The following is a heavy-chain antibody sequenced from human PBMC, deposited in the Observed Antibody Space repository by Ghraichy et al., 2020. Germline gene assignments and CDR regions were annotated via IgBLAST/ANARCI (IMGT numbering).Heavy chain of an antibody. D-gene: IGHD6-19*01. CDR3: AGQHASGWSPYYYYATDV. Sequence: SETLSLTCTVSGGTISSSNYYWGCIRQPPEKGLEWIGSTSSSGSTYYNPSLRSRVTISVDTSKNQFSLNLSSVTAADTAIYYCAGQHASGWSPYYYYATDVWGQGTTVTVSS. CDR1: GGTISSSNYY. CDR2: TSSSGST. J-gene: IGHJ6*02. V-gene: IGHV4-39*01.